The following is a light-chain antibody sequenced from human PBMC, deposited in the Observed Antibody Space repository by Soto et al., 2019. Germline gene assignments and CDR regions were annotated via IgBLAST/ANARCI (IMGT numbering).Light chain of an antibody. CDR1: QSVSSSY. V-gene: IGKV3-20*01. J-gene: IGKJ2*01. Sequence: EIVLTQSPGTLSLSPGDRATLSCRASQSVSSSYLAWYQQKPGQAPSLLIYGASNRATGIPDRVSGGGSGTEFTLTISRLEPEDFAVYYCQQYGKSAMFTFGQGTKLEIK. CDR2: GAS. CDR3: QQYGKSAMFT.